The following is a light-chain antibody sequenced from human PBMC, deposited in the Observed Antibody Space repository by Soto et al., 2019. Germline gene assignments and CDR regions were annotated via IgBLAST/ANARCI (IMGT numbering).Light chain of an antibody. CDR3: SSYTTNSTPYV. CDR1: SSDVGGYNF. V-gene: IGLV2-14*01. Sequence: QSALTQPPSASGSPGQSVTISCTGTSSDVGGYNFVSWYQQHPGKAPKLIIYEVSNRPSGVSNRFSGSKSGNTASLTISGLQAEDEADYYCSSYTTNSTPYVFGTGTKVTVL. J-gene: IGLJ1*01. CDR2: EVS.